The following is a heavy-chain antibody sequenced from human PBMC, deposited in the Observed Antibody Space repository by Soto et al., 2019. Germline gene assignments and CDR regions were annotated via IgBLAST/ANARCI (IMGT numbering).Heavy chain of an antibody. CDR1: GFMFSNHG. Sequence: QVQLVESGGGVVQPGRSLRLSCAASGFMFSNHGMHWVRQAPGKGLEWVAVIWSDGNNRYYADSVKGRFTITRDNYKKTLCLQMNSTGAEDTAVYYCVRGDNWNDEATDYWGQGTLVTVSS. J-gene: IGHJ4*02. CDR2: IWSDGNNR. CDR3: VRGDNWNDEATDY. V-gene: IGHV3-33*01. D-gene: IGHD1-1*01.